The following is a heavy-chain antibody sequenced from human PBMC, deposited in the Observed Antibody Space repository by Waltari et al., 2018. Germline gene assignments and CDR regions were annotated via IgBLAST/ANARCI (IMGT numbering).Heavy chain of an antibody. CDR1: GFNVRSNY. CDR2: IYSDGTT. J-gene: IGHJ6*02. V-gene: IGHV3-53*01. D-gene: IGHD2-21*02. CDR3: SKIKVTGGRDYYGMDV. Sequence: EVQLVESGGGLIQPGGSLRLSCAASGFNVRSNYMSWVRQAPGKGLEWVSVIYSDGTTCYADSVKGRFTISRDKTKNTLYFQLNTLRVEDTAVYYCSKIKVTGGRDYYGMDVWGQGTTVTVSS.